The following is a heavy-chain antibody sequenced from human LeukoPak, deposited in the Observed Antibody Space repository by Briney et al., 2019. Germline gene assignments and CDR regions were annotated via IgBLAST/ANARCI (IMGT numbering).Heavy chain of an antibody. CDR3: ARARITMVRGVIRCFDY. D-gene: IGHD3-10*01. CDR1: GGTFSSYA. V-gene: IGHV1-69*13. CDR2: IIPIFGTA. J-gene: IGHJ4*02. Sequence: SVKVSCKDSGGTFSSYAISWVRQAPGQGLEWMGGIIPIFGTANYAQKFQGRVTITADESTSTAYMELSSLRSEDTAVYYCARARITMVRGVIRCFDYWGQGTLVTVSS.